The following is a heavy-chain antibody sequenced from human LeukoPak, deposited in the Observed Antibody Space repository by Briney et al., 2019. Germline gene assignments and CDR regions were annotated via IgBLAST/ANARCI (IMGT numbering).Heavy chain of an antibody. D-gene: IGHD3-10*01. Sequence: PSETLSLTCTVSGGSISSSSYYWGWIRQPPGKGLEWIGSIYYSGSTYYNPSLKSRVTISVDTSKNQFSLKLSSVTAADTAVYYCAGLWFPYYWGQGTLVTVSS. CDR3: AGLWFPYY. CDR1: GGSISSSSYY. V-gene: IGHV4-39*01. J-gene: IGHJ4*02. CDR2: IYYSGST.